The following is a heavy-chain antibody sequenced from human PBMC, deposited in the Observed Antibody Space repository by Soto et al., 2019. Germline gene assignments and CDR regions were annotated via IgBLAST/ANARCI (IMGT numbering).Heavy chain of an antibody. D-gene: IGHD2-15*01. CDR3: AKRRGAGGHFDY. J-gene: IGHJ4*02. V-gene: IGHV3-23*01. CDR2: VSIGGST. Sequence: DVQLLESGGGLVQPEGSPRLSCAASGFTFSSYAMGWVRQGPGKGLEWVAVVSIGGSTHYADSVRGRFTISRDNSKNTLSLQMNSLTVEDTAVYFCAKRRGAGGHFDYWGQGALVTVSS. CDR1: GFTFSSYA.